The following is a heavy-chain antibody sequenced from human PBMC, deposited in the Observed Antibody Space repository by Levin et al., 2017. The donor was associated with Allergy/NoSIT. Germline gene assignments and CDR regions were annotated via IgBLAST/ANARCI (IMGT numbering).Heavy chain of an antibody. CDR1: GYTFTGYY. CDR3: ARDPDTAMPFDY. J-gene: IGHJ4*02. Sequence: ASLKVSCKASGYTFTGYYMHWVRQAPGQGLEWMGWINPNSGGTNYAQKFQGRVTMTRDTSISTAYMELSRLRSDDTAVYYCARDPDTAMPFDYWGQGTLVTVSS. V-gene: IGHV1-2*02. D-gene: IGHD5-18*01. CDR2: INPNSGGT.